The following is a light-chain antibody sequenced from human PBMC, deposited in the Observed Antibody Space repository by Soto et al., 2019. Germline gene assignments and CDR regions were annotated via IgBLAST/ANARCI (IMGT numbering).Light chain of an antibody. CDR1: SSDVGGYNH. CDR2: EVS. CDR3: SSYTTSTTRII. Sequence: QSVLTQPASVSGSPGQSITISCTGSSSDVGGYNHVSWYQQHPGKAPKLMIYEVSNRPSGVSNRFSGSKSGNTASLTISGRQAEDEADYYCSSYTTSTTRIIFGGGTKLTVL. J-gene: IGLJ2*01. V-gene: IGLV2-14*01.